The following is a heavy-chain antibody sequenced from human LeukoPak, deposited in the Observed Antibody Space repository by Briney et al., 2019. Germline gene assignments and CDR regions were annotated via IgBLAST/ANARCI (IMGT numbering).Heavy chain of an antibody. CDR2: INPNSGGT. V-gene: IGHV1-2*02. D-gene: IGHD6-19*01. Sequence: ASVKVSCKASGYTFTGYYMHWVRQAPGQGLEWMGWINPNSGGTNHAQKFQGRVTMTRDTSISTAYMELSRLRSNDTAVYYCARGGQWLGRETDWGQGTLVTVSS. J-gene: IGHJ4*02. CDR1: GYTFTGYY. CDR3: ARGGQWLGRETD.